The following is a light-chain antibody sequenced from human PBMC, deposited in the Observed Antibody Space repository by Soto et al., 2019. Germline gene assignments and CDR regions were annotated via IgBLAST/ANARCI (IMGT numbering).Light chain of an antibody. CDR1: SSDVGGYNY. J-gene: IGLJ1*01. CDR3: RSYTSRNFRQTA. V-gene: IGLV2-14*03. Sequence: QSVLTQPASLSGSPGQSITISCTGTSSDVGGYNYVSWYQHHPGKAPKLIIYDVTNRPSGVSNPFSGSKSGNTASLTISGLQPEVDADYYCRSYTSRNFRQTAFGPGPKV. CDR2: DVT.